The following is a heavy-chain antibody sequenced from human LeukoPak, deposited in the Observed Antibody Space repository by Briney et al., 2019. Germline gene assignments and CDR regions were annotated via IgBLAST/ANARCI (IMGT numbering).Heavy chain of an antibody. D-gene: IGHD2-2*01. CDR2: ISTNEGST. CDR3: ARPHCSSTSCQGSYFDY. J-gene: IGHJ4*02. CDR1: GFTFSSYP. V-gene: IGHV3-64*01. Sequence: PGGSLRLSCAASGFTFSSYPMHWVRQAPGKGLEYVSAISTNEGSTYYANSVKGRFTISRDNSKNTLYLQMGSLRAEDMAVYYCARPHCSSTSCQGSYFDYWGQGTLVTVSS.